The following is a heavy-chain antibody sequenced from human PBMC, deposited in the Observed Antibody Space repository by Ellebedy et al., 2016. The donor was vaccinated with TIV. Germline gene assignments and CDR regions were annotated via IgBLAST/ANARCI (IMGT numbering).Heavy chain of an antibody. J-gene: IGHJ6*02. D-gene: IGHD1-1*01. CDR2: IIPIFGTA. CDR1: GYTFTSYG. Sequence: SVKVSXXASGYTFTSYGISWVRQAPGQGLEWMGGIIPIFGTANYAQKLQGRVTITADKSTSTAYMELSSLRSEDTAVYYCARGQLEDYYYGMDVWGQGTTVTVSS. V-gene: IGHV1-69*06. CDR3: ARGQLEDYYYGMDV.